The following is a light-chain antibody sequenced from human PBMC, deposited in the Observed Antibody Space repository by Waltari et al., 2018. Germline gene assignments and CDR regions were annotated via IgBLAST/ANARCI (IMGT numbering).Light chain of an antibody. CDR1: NIGSKS. V-gene: IGLV3-21*02. J-gene: IGLJ1*01. CDR3: QVWDSSSDHYV. CDR2: DDR. Sequence: SSVLTQPPSVSVAPGQTARITCGGNNIGSKSVHWHQQKPGRAPVLVVYDDRDRPSRIPERFSGSNSGNTATLTISRVEDGDEADYYCQVWDSSSDHYVFGTGTKVTVL.